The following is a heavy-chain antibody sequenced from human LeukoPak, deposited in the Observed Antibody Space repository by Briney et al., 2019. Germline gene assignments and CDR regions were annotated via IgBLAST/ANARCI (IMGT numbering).Heavy chain of an antibody. CDR3: ARLLGGY. V-gene: IGHV4-34*01. CDR2: INHSGST. D-gene: IGHD2/OR15-2a*01. J-gene: IGHJ4*02. Sequence: SETLSLTCAIYGGSFSAYYWNWIRQPPGKGLEWIGEINHSGSTNYNPSLKSRVTISVDTSKNQFSLKLSSGTAADTAVYYCARLLGGYWGQGGLVTVSS. CDR1: GGSFSAYY.